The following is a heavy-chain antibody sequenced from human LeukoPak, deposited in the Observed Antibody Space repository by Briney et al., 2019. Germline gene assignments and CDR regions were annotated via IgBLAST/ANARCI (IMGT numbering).Heavy chain of an antibody. CDR3: ARGLRREQQLLRAFDY. CDR1: GYTFTNYD. CDR2: MNPNSGNT. Sequence: GASVKVSCKASGYTFTNYDINWVRQASGQGLEWMGSMNPNSGNTGSAQKFQGRVTMTSNTSISTAYMELSSLRSEDTAVYYCARGLRREQQLLRAFDYWGQGTPVTVSS. D-gene: IGHD6-13*01. V-gene: IGHV1-8*01. J-gene: IGHJ4*02.